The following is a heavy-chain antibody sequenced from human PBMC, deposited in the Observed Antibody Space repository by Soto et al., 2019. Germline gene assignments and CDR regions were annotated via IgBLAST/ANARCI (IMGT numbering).Heavy chain of an antibody. CDR3: ARSIAAAGPGVFDY. J-gene: IGHJ4*02. D-gene: IGHD6-13*01. V-gene: IGHV4-39*01. CDR2: IYYSGST. CDR1: GFSISSSSYY. Sequence: SDTRSLTCPLSGFSISSSSYYLGWLRPPPGKGLEWIGSIYYSGSTNYNPSLKSRVTISVDTSKNQFSLKLSSVTAADTAVYYCARSIAAAGPGVFDYWGQGTLVTVS.